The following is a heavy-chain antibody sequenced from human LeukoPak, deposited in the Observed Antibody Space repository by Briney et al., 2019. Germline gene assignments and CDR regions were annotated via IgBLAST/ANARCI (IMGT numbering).Heavy chain of an antibody. CDR3: ARASGDSSSWDRAFDI. D-gene: IGHD6-13*01. J-gene: IGHJ3*02. Sequence: SGTLSLTCTVSGGSISSYYWSWIRQPPGKGLEWIGYIYYSGSTNYNPSLKSRVTISVDTSKNQFSLKLSSVTAADTAVYYCARASGDSSSWDRAFDIWGQGTMVTVSS. CDR1: GGSISSYY. CDR2: IYYSGST. V-gene: IGHV4-59*01.